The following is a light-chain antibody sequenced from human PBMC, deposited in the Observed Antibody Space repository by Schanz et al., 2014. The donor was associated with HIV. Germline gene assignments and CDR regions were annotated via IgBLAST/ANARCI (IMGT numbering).Light chain of an antibody. CDR3: HHYGDSRGT. CDR1: QIISTS. J-gene: IGKJ4*02. CDR2: GAS. V-gene: IGKV3-20*01. Sequence: EIVLTQSPATLSLSPGERVTLSCRTTQIISTSLAWYQQRPGQPPRLLLYGASSRATGIPDRFSGSGSGTDFTLTISGLEPDDFAVYYCHHYGDSRGTFGGGTEVDI.